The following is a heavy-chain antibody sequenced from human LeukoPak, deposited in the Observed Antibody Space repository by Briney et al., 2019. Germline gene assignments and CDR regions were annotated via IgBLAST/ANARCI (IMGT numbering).Heavy chain of an antibody. V-gene: IGHV4-39*01. CDR1: GDSISSSSYY. D-gene: IGHD3-3*01. Sequence: PSETLSLTCTVSGDSISSSSYYWGWIRQPPGKGLEWIGSIYYSGSTYYNPSLKSRVTISVDTSKNQFSLKLSSVTAADTAVYYCARHVLSGYLDYWYFDLWGRGTLVTVSS. CDR3: ARHVLSGYLDYWYFDL. CDR2: IYYSGST. J-gene: IGHJ2*01.